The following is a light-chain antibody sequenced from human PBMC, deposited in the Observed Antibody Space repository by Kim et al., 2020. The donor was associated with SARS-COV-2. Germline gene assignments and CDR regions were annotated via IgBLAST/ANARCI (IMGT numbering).Light chain of an antibody. CDR3: AAWDSSLSAWV. V-gene: IGLV10-54*01. CDR1: SDDVGNQG. CDR2: RNN. Sequence: QAGLTQSPSVSKGLRQTATLSCSGNSDDVGNQGAAWLQHHQDHPPKLLSYRNNNRPSGISERFSASRSGDTASLTITGLQPEDEADYYCAAWDSSLSAWVFGGGTQLTVL. J-gene: IGLJ3*02.